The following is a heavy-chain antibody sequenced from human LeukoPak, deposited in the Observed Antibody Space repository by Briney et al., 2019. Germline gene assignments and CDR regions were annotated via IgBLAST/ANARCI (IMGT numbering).Heavy chain of an antibody. J-gene: IGHJ4*02. CDR3: ARDLGSGWIIVDY. CDR2: INPNSGGT. V-gene: IGHV1-2*02. Sequence: ASVKVSCKASGYTFTGYYIHWVRQAPGQGLEWMGWINPNSGGTNSAQKFPGRVTLTRDTSISTAYLELSSLRSDDTAVYYCARDLGSGWIIVDYWGQGTLVTVSS. CDR1: GYTFTGYY. D-gene: IGHD6-19*01.